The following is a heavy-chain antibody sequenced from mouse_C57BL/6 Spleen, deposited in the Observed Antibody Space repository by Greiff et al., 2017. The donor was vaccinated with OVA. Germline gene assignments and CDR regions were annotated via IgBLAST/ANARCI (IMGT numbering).Heavy chain of an antibody. Sequence: EVKLMESGPGLAKPSQTLSLTCSVTGYSITSDYWNWIRKFPGNKLEYMGYISYSGSTYYNPSLKSRISTTRDTSKNQYYLQLNPVTTEDTATYYCARSPYYYGSSSYFDYWGQGTTLTGSS. J-gene: IGHJ2*01. CDR2: ISYSGST. CDR1: GYSITSDY. CDR3: ARSPYYYGSSSYFDY. D-gene: IGHD1-1*01. V-gene: IGHV3-8*01.